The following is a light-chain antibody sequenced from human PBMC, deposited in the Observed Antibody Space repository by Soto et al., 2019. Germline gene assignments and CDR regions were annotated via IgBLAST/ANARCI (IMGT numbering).Light chain of an antibody. CDR1: RGVSANY. Sequence: ENLLPQSPGTLSLSPGAGATLSGRASRGVSANYLAWYQQNPGQAPTLLIYGASIRAAGIPDRFSGSGSGTDFTLTIRRLEPDDFAVYYCQQYGSSPRTFGQGTKVDNK. J-gene: IGKJ1*01. V-gene: IGKV3-20*01. CDR2: GAS. CDR3: QQYGSSPRT.